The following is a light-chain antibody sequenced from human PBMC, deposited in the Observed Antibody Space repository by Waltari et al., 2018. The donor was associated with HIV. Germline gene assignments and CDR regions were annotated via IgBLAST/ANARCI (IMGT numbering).Light chain of an antibody. CDR2: EDT. J-gene: IGLJ2*01. CDR3: YSTDGTGHERGL. CDR1: CCPKKI. V-gene: IGLV3-10*01. Sequence: HPPPFSVPPGKRPGITSPGICCPKKIFFCYQQRSSQAPLLVIYEDTKRPSGIPERFSGSTSPSMATLTITGTQVDDEAVYFCYSTDGTGHERGLFGGGTKLTVL.